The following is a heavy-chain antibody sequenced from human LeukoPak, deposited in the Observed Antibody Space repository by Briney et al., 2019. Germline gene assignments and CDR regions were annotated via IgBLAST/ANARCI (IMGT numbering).Heavy chain of an antibody. CDR3: AREILEPGKTHEY. J-gene: IGHJ4*02. Sequence: GGSLRLSCAASGFTFSAYWMHWVRHVPGKGLVWVSRINNDGTATFFADSVEGRFTISRDNAKNTLYLQMDSLRAEDTAMYYCAREILEPGKTHEYWGQGTLVTVSS. CDR2: INNDGTAT. CDR1: GFTFSAYW. V-gene: IGHV3-74*01. D-gene: IGHD1-1*01.